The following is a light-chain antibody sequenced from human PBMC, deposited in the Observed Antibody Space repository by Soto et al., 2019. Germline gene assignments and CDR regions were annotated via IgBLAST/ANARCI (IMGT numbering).Light chain of an antibody. CDR3: CSYAGSRAL. CDR2: DVT. J-gene: IGLJ2*01. CDR1: SSDIYDYDS. V-gene: IGLV2-11*01. Sequence: QSALTQPRSVSGSPGQSVTLSCTGTSSDIYDYDSVSWYQQHPGKAPKVMIYDVTKRPSGVPDRFSGSKSGNTASLTISGLQAEDEADYYCCSYAGSRALFVGGTKLTVL.